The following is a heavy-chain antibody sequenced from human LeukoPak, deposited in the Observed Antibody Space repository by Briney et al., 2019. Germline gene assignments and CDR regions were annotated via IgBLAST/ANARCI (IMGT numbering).Heavy chain of an antibody. CDR3: ARAVVVPAAMVGREPGGYYFDY. D-gene: IGHD2-2*01. V-gene: IGHV3-30*04. Sequence: GRSLRLSCAASGLTFSSYAMHWVRQAPGKGLEWVAVMSYDGSNKFYAGSVKGRFSIPRDNSKHTLWMQRTSPIAEDTAVYYRARAVVVPAAMVGREPGGYYFDYWGQGTLVTVSS. J-gene: IGHJ4*02. CDR2: MSYDGSNK. CDR1: GLTFSSYA.